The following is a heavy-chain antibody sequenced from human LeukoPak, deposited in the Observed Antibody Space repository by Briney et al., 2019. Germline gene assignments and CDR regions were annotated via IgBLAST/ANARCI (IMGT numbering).Heavy chain of an antibody. CDR2: IFPGDSDT. D-gene: IGHD2-21*02. CDR3: ARLTSFADLLTATRRSWFDP. J-gene: IGHJ5*02. CDR1: GYSFSSFW. V-gene: IGHV5-51*01. Sequence: GESLQISCKGSGYSFSSFWIAWVRQMPGKGLEWMGIIFPGDSDTRYRPSLQGQVTISVDKSIDTAILQWSSLKASDSAIYYCARLTSFADLLTATRRSWFDPWGQGTLVTVSS.